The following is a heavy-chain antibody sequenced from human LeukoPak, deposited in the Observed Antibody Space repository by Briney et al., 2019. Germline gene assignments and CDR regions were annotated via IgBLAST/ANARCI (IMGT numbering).Heavy chain of an antibody. Sequence: GGSLRLSCSASGFTFSSYAMHWVRQAPGKGLEYVSAISSNGGSTYYADSVKGRFTISRDNSKNTLYLQMSSLRAEDTAVYHCVNSGRSGGIAVAGTGYYFDYWGQGTLVTVSS. D-gene: IGHD6-19*01. CDR3: VNSGRSGGIAVAGTGYYFDY. CDR1: GFTFSSYA. V-gene: IGHV3-64D*06. J-gene: IGHJ4*02. CDR2: ISSNGGST.